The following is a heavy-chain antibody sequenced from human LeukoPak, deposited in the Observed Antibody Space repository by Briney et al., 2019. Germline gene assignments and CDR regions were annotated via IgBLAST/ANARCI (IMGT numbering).Heavy chain of an antibody. V-gene: IGHV3-13*05. Sequence: PGGSLRLSCAASGFTFSSYDMHWVRQATGKGLEWVSAIGTAGDPYYPGSVKGRFTISRENAKNSLYLQMNSLRAGDTAVYYCARANSSSWYYYFDYWGQGTLVTVSS. CDR2: IGTAGDP. CDR3: ARANSSSWYYYFDY. D-gene: IGHD6-13*01. CDR1: GFTFSSYD. J-gene: IGHJ4*02.